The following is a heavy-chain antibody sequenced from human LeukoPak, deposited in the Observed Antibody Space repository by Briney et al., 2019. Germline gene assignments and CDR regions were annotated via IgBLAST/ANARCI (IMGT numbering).Heavy chain of an antibody. V-gene: IGHV3-7*01. CDR3: ARAQHYDFWSGYY. D-gene: IGHD3-3*01. J-gene: IGHJ4*02. CDR1: GFTFSSYA. CDR2: IKQDGSEK. Sequence: SGGSLRLSCAASGFTFSSYAMSWVRQAPGKGLEWVANIKQDGSEKYYVDSVKGRFTISRDNAKNSLYLQMNSLRAEDTAVYYCARAQHYDFWSGYYWGQGTLVTVSS.